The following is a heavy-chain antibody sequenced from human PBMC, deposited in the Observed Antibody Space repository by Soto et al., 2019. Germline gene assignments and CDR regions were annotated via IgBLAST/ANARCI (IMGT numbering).Heavy chain of an antibody. D-gene: IGHD3-9*01. CDR2: ISFSGAT. CDR1: GVSITSYF. J-gene: IGHJ4*01. V-gene: IGHV4-59*01. Sequence: SETLSLTCTVSGVSITSYFWSWIRQTPGKGLDWIGSISFSGATYSNPSLKGRAALSVDTSENHLSLTLNSVTSADTAVYFCASHRRHRSKRYFDFWGHGTQVTV. CDR3: ASHRRHRSKRYFDF.